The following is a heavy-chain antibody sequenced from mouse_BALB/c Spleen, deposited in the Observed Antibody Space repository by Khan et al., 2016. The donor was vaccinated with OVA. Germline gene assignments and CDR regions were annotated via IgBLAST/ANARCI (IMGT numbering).Heavy chain of an antibody. CDR1: GYTFPEYT. CDR3: TRDAGRY. D-gene: IGHD3-3*01. CDR2: INPKNGGT. Sequence: VQLQQSGPELVKPGASVKISCKTSGYTFPEYTVHWVKQSLGKSLDWIGVINPKNGGTAYNQKFKGKATLTVDKSSSTAYMEFRSLTSEDSAGYSCTRDAGRYWGQGTSVTVAS. J-gene: IGHJ4*01. V-gene: IGHV1-18*01.